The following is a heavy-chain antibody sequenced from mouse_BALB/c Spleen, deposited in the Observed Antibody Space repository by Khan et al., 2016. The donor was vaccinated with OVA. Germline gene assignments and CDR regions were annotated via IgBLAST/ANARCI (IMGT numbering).Heavy chain of an antibody. D-gene: IGHD2-4*01. CDR3: ARNYDYDEGLAY. CDR2: IWSDGST. V-gene: IGHV2-6-2*01. J-gene: IGHJ3*01. CDR1: GFSLTSYA. Sequence: QVQLKQSGPDLVAPSQSLSITCTVSGFSLTSYAIHWVRQPPGKGLEWLVVIWSDGSTTYNSALKSRLSISKDNSKSQVFFKMNSLQGNDTAIYYCARNYDYDEGLAYWGQGTLVTVSA.